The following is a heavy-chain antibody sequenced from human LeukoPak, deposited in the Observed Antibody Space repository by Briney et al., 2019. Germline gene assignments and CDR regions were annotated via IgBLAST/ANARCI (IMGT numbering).Heavy chain of an antibody. V-gene: IGHV3-30*02. CDR2: IRYDGSNK. J-gene: IGHJ4*02. D-gene: IGHD2-2*01. Sequence: GGSLRLSCAASGFTFSSYGMHWVRQAPGKGLEWVTFIRYDGSNKYYADSVKGRFTISRDNSKNTLYLQMNSLRAEDTAVYYCAKDSSSSSRWAYFDYWGQGTLVSVSS. CDR1: GFTFSSYG. CDR3: AKDSSSSSRWAYFDY.